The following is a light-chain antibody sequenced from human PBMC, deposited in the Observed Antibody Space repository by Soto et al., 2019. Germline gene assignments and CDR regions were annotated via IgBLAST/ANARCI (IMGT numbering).Light chain of an antibody. CDR1: QGIGSF. J-gene: IGKJ1*01. V-gene: IGKV1-9*01. CDR3: QQFNSYPPT. Sequence: DIPLTQSPSFLSPSVGDRVTITCRASQGIGSFLAWYQQKPGKAPRLLIYSASTLQSGVSFRFSGSGSGTEFTLTISSLQSEDFATHYCQQFNSYPPTFGQGTKVEIK. CDR2: SAS.